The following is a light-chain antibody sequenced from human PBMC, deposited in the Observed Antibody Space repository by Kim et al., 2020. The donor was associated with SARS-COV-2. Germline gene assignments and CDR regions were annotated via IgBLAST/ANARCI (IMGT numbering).Light chain of an antibody. V-gene: IGLV2-8*01. CDR3: SSYAGTNNVV. CDR1: NSDVGAYNY. CDR2: ELD. J-gene: IGLJ2*01. Sequence: QYALTQPPSASGPPGQSVAISCTGTNSDVGAYNYVSWYQQHPGKAPKLMIYELDKRPSGVPDRFSGSKSGNTASLTVSGLQAEDEADYYCSSYAGTNNVVFGGGTQLTVL.